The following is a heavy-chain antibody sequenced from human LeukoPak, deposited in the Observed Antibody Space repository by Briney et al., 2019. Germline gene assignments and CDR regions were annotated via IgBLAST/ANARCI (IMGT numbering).Heavy chain of an antibody. D-gene: IGHD6-19*01. V-gene: IGHV3-74*01. CDR3: GSGGPTVAGKAIDY. CDR2: INEDGSGT. Sequence: TGGSLRLSCAASGFTFSRFWMHWARQTPGGGLVWISRINEDGSGTTYADSVMGRFTISRDNDKNTVYLKMNSLRVDDTAVYYCGSGGPTVAGKAIDYWGQGALVTVSS. J-gene: IGHJ4*02. CDR1: GFTFSRFW.